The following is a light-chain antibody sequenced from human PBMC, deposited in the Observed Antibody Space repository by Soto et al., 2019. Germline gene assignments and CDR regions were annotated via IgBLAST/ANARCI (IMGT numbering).Light chain of an antibody. J-gene: IGKJ4*01. CDR1: QSVRSN. Sequence: EIVMTQSPATLSVSPGEKATLSCSASQSVRSNLAWYQQKPGQTPRLLIYDTSTRATGVPARFSGSRSGPVFTLTINSLQSEDFAIYYCQTYNNWPLNFGGGTKVDIK. V-gene: IGKV3-15*01. CDR2: DTS. CDR3: QTYNNWPLN.